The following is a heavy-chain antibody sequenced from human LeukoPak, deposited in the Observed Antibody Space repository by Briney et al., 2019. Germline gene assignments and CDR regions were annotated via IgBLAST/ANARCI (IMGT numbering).Heavy chain of an antibody. Sequence: GGSLRLSCAASGFTFSSSAMHWVRQAPGKGLEYVSAISSNGGSTYYANSVKGRFTISRDNSKNTLNLQMGSLRAEDMAVYYCARDSDSSGYYYGMDVWGQGTTVTVSS. CDR3: ARDSDSSGYYYGMDV. CDR1: GFTFSSSA. J-gene: IGHJ6*02. CDR2: ISSNGGST. V-gene: IGHV3-64*01. D-gene: IGHD3-22*01.